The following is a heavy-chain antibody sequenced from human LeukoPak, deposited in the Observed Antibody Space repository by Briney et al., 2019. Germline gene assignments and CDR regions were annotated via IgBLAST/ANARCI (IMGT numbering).Heavy chain of an antibody. Sequence: GGSLRLSCAASGFTFSSYWMHWVRQAPGKGLVRVSRINSDGSSTSYADSVKGRFTISRDNAKNTLYLQMNSLRAEDTAVYYCALTVTSPVYFDYWGQGTLVTVSS. D-gene: IGHD4-17*01. J-gene: IGHJ4*02. CDR1: GFTFSSYW. CDR2: INSDGSST. V-gene: IGHV3-74*01. CDR3: ALTVTSPVYFDY.